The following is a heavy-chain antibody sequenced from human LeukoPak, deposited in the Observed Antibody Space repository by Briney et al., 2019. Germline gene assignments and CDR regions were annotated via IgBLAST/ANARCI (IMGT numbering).Heavy chain of an antibody. CDR2: ISYDGSGE. D-gene: IGHD3-10*01. Sequence: PGGSLRLSCAASGFIFSSYVIHWVRQAPGKGLEWVAVISYDGSGEYYTDSVKGRFTIYRDNSKNTLYLQMNSLRTEDTAVYYCARVPYVSGTFDYWGQGTLVTVS. J-gene: IGHJ4*02. V-gene: IGHV3-30-3*01. CDR3: ARVPYVSGTFDY. CDR1: GFIFSSYV.